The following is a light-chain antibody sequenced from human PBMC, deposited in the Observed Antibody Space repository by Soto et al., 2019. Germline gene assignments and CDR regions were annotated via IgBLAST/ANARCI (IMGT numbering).Light chain of an antibody. CDR2: EVS. V-gene: IGLV2-14*01. J-gene: IGLJ3*02. Sequence: QSVLTQPASVSGSPGQTITISCTGSTSDIGAYKFVSWYQQHPGKAPRLIIYEVSVRPSGISNRFSGSKSGNTASLSISGLQDDDEAHYYCTSDTPRSRRFGGGTKVTVL. CDR1: TSDIGAYKF. CDR3: TSDTPRSRR.